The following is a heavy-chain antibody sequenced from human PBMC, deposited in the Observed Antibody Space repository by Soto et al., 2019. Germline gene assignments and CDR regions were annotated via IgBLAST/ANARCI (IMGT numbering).Heavy chain of an antibody. D-gene: IGHD3-22*01. CDR3: ARVSYFDTGGFYYYFDY. J-gene: IGHJ4*02. Sequence: PSETVSLTCAVSGYSISSGYYWGWIRQPPGEGLQWIGNMYHSGNTYYNPSLKSRVTISVDASKNHFSLKLSSVTAADEAVYYCARVSYFDTGGFYYYFDYWGQGTLVTVSS. V-gene: IGHV4-38-2*01. CDR1: GYSISSGYY. CDR2: MYHSGNT.